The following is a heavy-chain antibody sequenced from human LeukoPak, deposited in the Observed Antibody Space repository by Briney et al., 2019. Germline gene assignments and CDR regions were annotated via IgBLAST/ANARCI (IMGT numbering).Heavy chain of an antibody. Sequence: ASVKVSCKASGYTFTSYGISWVRQAPGRGLEWMGWISAYNGNTNYAQKLQGRVTMTTDTSTSTAYMELRSLRSDDTAVYYCARDQQYGYYYYYYGMDVWGQGTTVTVSS. CDR2: ISAYNGNT. CDR1: GYTFTSYG. J-gene: IGHJ6*02. V-gene: IGHV1-18*01. CDR3: ARDQQYGYYYYYYGMDV. D-gene: IGHD3-10*01.